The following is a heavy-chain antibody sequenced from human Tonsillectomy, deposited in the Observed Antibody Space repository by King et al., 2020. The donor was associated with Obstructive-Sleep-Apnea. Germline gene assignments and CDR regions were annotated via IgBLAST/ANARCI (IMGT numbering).Heavy chain of an antibody. CDR2: IRSKAYGGTT. D-gene: IGHD2-2*01. CDR3: TRVPYCSSTSCYPPDAFDI. V-gene: IGHV3-49*03. CDR1: GFTFGDYA. Sequence: VQLVESGGGLVQPGRSLRLSCTASGFTFGDYAMSWFRQAPGKGLEWVGFIRSKAYGGTTEYAASVKGRFTISRDDSKSIAYLQMNSLKTEDTAVYYCTRVPYCSSTSCYPPDAFDIWGQGTMVTVSS. J-gene: IGHJ3*02.